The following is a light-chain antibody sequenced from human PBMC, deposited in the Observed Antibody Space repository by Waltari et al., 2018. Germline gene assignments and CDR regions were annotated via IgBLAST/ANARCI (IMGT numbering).Light chain of an antibody. Sequence: DIVMTQSPDSLTVSLGERATINCKSSQSVLFSSDNKNYLAWYPQKPGQPPKLLICWASTRESGVPDRFSGSGSGTDFTLTISSLQAEDVAVYFCQQYYIAQYTFGQGTKLEIK. CDR3: QQYYIAQYT. V-gene: IGKV4-1*01. J-gene: IGKJ2*01. CDR2: WAS. CDR1: QSVLFSSDNKNY.